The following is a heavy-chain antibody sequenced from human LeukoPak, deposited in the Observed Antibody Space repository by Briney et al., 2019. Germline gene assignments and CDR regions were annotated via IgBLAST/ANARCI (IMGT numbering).Heavy chain of an antibody. CDR1: GYTFTGYY. Sequence: ASVKVSCKASGYTFTGYYMHWVRQAPGQGLEWMGWINPNSGGTNYAQKVQGRVTMTRDTSISTDYMELSRLRYDDRAVYYCARDRGVVVTAADDAFDIWGQGTMVTVSS. J-gene: IGHJ3*02. V-gene: IGHV1-2*02. CDR2: INPNSGGT. CDR3: ARDRGVVVTAADDAFDI. D-gene: IGHD2-2*01.